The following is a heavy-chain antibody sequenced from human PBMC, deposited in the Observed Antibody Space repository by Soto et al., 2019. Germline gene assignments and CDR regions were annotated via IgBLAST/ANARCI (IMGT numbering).Heavy chain of an antibody. Sequence: SVKVSCKASGYTFTSYAMHWVRQAPGQRLEWMGWINAGNGNTKYSQKFQGRVTITRDTSASTAYMELSSLRSEDTAVYYCARAIVVVTPPDYWGQGTLVTVS. D-gene: IGHD3-22*01. CDR2: INAGNGNT. CDR1: GYTFTSYA. CDR3: ARAIVVVTPPDY. V-gene: IGHV1-3*01. J-gene: IGHJ4*02.